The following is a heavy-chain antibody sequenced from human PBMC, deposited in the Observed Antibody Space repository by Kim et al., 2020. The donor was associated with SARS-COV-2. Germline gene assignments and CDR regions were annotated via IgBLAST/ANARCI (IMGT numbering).Heavy chain of an antibody. CDR1: GFTFSSYA. CDR3: AKAQETARMGINYYDSSGYPKLLFDY. D-gene: IGHD3-22*01. V-gene: IGHV3-23*01. CDR2: ISGSGGST. Sequence: GGSLRLSCAASGFTFSSYAMSWVRQAPGKGLEWVSAISGSGGSTYYADSVKGRFTISRDNSKNTLYLQMNSLRAEDTAVYYCAKAQETARMGINYYDSSGYPKLLFDYWGQGTLVTVSS. J-gene: IGHJ4*02.